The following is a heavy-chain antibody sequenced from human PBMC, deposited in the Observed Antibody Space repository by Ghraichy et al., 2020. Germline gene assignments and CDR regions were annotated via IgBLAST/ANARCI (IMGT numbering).Heavy chain of an antibody. Sequence: GGSLRLSCAASGFTFSTYAMNWVRQAPGKGLEWVSYISSSSSTIFYADSVKGRFTISRDNAKNSLYLQMSSLRAEDTAVYYCATRRGDLSYSYYALDVWGQGSTVTVSS. D-gene: IGHD2-21*02. CDR3: ATRRGDLSYSYYALDV. V-gene: IGHV3-48*01. J-gene: IGHJ6*02. CDR1: GFTFSTYA. CDR2: ISSSSSTI.